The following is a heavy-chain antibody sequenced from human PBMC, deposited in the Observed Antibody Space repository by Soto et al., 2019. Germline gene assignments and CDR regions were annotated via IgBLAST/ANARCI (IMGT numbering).Heavy chain of an antibody. Sequence: SGFTFDDYGMSWVRQAPGKGLEWVSGINWNGGSTGYADSVKGRFTISRDNAKNSLYLQMNSLRAEDTALYYCARDSDDYGDYDDRYFDYWGQGTLVTV. CDR2: INWNGGST. J-gene: IGHJ4*02. CDR3: ARDSDDYGDYDDRYFDY. CDR1: GFTFDDYG. V-gene: IGHV3-20*03. D-gene: IGHD4-17*01.